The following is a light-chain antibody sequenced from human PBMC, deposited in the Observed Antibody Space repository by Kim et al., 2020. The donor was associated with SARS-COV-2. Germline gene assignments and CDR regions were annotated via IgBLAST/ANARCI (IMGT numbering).Light chain of an antibody. CDR3: QQYGSSLYT. J-gene: IGKJ2*01. CDR2: GAS. V-gene: IGKV3-20*01. Sequence: LSPEDRSTLACRARQSVDSSYLAWYQQKPCRAPGLLIYGASSRATGLPDRFGGSGSGTDFTRTISRLVPEDFAVYYCQQYGSSLYTFGQGTKLEI. CDR1: QSVDSSY.